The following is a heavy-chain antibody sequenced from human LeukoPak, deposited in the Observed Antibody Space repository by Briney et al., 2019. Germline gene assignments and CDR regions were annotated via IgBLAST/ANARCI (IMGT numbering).Heavy chain of an antibody. CDR1: GFTFNNYA. Sequence: GGSLRLSCAASGFTFNNYAMSWVRQAPGKGPEWVSGISGSGGSTFYADSVKGRFTISRDNSKNTLYLQMNSLRAEDTAVYYCAKHPDFCGGYYYAFDVWGQGTMVTVSS. CDR3: AKHPDFCGGYYYAFDV. CDR2: ISGSGGST. D-gene: IGHD3-3*01. V-gene: IGHV3-23*01. J-gene: IGHJ3*01.